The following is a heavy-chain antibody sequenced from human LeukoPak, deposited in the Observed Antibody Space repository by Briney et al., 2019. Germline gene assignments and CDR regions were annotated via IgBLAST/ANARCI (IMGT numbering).Heavy chain of an antibody. Sequence: GGSLRLSCAASGFTFSSYWMHWVRRAPGKGLVWVSRINSDGSSTSYADSVKGRFTISRDNAKNTLYLQMNSLRAEDTAVYYCASSLWFGELPFDYWGQGTLVTVSS. CDR3: ASSLWFGELPFDY. CDR2: INSDGSST. D-gene: IGHD3-10*01. J-gene: IGHJ4*02. V-gene: IGHV3-74*01. CDR1: GFTFSSYW.